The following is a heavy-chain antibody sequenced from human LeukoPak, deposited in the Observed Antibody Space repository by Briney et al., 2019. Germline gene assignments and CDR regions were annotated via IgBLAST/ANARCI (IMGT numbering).Heavy chain of an antibody. D-gene: IGHD2-15*01. J-gene: IGHJ4*02. Sequence: SETLSLTCTVSGGSISTYYWSWIRQPPGKGLEWIGHIYNSGSTNYNPSLKSRLTISVDTSKSQFSLRLSSVTAADTAVYYCARGSLSFGFDYWGQGTLVTVSS. CDR1: GGSISTYY. CDR3: ARGSLSFGFDY. CDR2: IYNSGST. V-gene: IGHV4-59*08.